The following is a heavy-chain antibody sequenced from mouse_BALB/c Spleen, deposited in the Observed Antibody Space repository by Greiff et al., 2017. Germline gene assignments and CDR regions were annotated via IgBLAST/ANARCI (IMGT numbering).Heavy chain of an antibody. V-gene: IGHV3-2*02. CDR2: ISYSGST. CDR3: ARGGLRRHYAMDY. Sequence: EVQLQESGPGLVKPSQSLSLTCTVTGYSITSDYAWNWIRQFPGNKLEWMGYISYSGSTSYNPSLKSRISITRDTSKNQFFLQLNSVTTEDTATYYCARGGLRRHYAMDYWGQGTSVTVSS. D-gene: IGHD2-4*01. J-gene: IGHJ4*01. CDR1: GYSITSDYA.